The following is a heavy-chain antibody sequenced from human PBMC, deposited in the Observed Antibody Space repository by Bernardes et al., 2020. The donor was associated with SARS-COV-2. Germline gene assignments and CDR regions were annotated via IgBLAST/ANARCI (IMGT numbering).Heavy chain of an antibody. CDR2: IYPGDSDT. CDR1: GYSFTSYW. V-gene: IGHV5-51*01. D-gene: IGHD3-10*01. Sequence: GESLKISCKGSGYSFTSYWIGWVRQMPGKGLEWMGIIYPGDSDTRYSPSLQSRVTISVDMSKNQFSLRLNSVTAADTAVYFCARLDYYLSGTYYNARHYWGPGTLVTVSS. J-gene: IGHJ4*02. CDR3: ARLDYYLSGTYYNARHY.